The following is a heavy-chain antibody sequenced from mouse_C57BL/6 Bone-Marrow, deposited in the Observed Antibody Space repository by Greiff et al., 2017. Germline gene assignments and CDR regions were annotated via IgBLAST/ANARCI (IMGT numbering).Heavy chain of an antibody. CDR2: IHPSDSDT. CDR3: AIPPLYYDYDGYAMDY. CDR1: GYTFTSYW. V-gene: IGHV1-74*01. J-gene: IGHJ4*01. D-gene: IGHD2-4*01. Sequence: QVQLQQPGAELVKPGASVKVSCKAPGYTFTSYWMHWVKQRPGQGLEWIGRIHPSDSDTNYNQKFKGKATLTVDKSSSTAYMQLSSLTSEDSAVYYCAIPPLYYDYDGYAMDYWGQGTSVTVSS.